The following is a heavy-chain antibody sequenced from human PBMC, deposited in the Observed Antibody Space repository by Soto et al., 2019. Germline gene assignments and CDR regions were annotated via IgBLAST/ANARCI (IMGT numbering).Heavy chain of an antibody. CDR3: ARALYYDFWSGYEAFNWFDP. CDR2: IYYSGST. Sequence: SETLSLTCTVSCGSISSSSYYWGWIRQPPGKGLEWIGSIYYSGSTYYNPSLKSRVTISVDTSKNQFSLKLSSVTAADTAVYYCARALYYDFWSGYEAFNWFDPWGQGTLVTVSS. D-gene: IGHD3-3*01. V-gene: IGHV4-39*01. CDR1: CGSISSSSYY. J-gene: IGHJ5*02.